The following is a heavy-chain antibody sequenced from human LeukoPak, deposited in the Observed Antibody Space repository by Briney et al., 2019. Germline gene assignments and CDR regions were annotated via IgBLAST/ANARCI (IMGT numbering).Heavy chain of an antibody. D-gene: IGHD5-24*01. CDR3: ARQWGDGYYSLSHY. V-gene: IGHV5-51*01. Sequence: GESLKISCQGSGYSFTSYWIAWVRQMPGKGLEWMGIIYPGDSDTRYNPSFQGQVTISVDKSISTAYLQWSSLKASDTAMYYCARQWGDGYYSLSHYWGQGTLVTVSS. J-gene: IGHJ4*02. CDR1: GYSFTSYW. CDR2: IYPGDSDT.